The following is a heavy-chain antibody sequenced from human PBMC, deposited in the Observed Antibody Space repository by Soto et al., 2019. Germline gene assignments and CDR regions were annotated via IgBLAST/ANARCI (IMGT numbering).Heavy chain of an antibody. CDR1: GGSISSYY. J-gene: IGHJ5*02. CDR3: ARKGRGYSFDSWFDP. D-gene: IGHD5-18*01. V-gene: IGHV4-59*01. Sequence: SETLSLTCTVSGGSISSYYWSWIRQPPGKGLEWIGYIYYAGSTNYNPSLKSRVTISVDTSKNQFSLKLSSVTAADTAPYYCARKGRGYSFDSWFDPWGQGTLVTVSS. CDR2: IYYAGST.